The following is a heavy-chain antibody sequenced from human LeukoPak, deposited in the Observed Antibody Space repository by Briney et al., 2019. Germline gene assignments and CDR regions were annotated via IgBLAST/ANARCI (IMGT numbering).Heavy chain of an antibody. D-gene: IGHD3-3*01. CDR1: GYTFTSYD. V-gene: IGHV1-8*01. CDR3: ARVEGQRAYYDFWSGYYAYFDY. Sequence: ASVKVSCKASGYTFTSYDINWVRQATGQGLEWMGWMNPNSGNTGYAQKFQGRVTMTRDTSISTAYMELSRLRSDDTAVYYCARVEGQRAYYDFWSGYYAYFDYWGQGTLVTVSS. J-gene: IGHJ4*02. CDR2: MNPNSGNT.